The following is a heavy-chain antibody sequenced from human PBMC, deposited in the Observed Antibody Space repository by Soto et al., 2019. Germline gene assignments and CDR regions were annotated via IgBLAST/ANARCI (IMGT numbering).Heavy chain of an antibody. CDR3: ARGAPGY. CDR1: GGSISSGDYY. J-gene: IGHJ4*02. CDR2: IYYSGST. V-gene: IGHV4-30-4*01. Sequence: SETLSLTCTVSGGSISSGDYYWSWIRQPPGKGLEWIGYIYYSGSTYYNPSLKSRVTISVDTSKNQFSLNLNSVTAADSAVYYCARGAPGYWGQGTLVTVSS.